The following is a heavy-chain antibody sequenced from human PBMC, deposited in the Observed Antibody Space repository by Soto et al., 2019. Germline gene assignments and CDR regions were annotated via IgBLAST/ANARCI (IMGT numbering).Heavy chain of an antibody. CDR1: CYSFTSYW. D-gene: IGHD6-13*01. CDR3: ARQGIAAATDAFDI. Sequence: GESLKISCKSSCYSFTSYWIVWVRQMPGKGLEWXGIXXPGDSYXRXXPXXXGQVTIAADKSISTAYLQWSSLKASDTAMYYCARQGIAAATDAFDIWGQGTMVTVS. V-gene: IGHV5-51*01. CDR2: XXPGDSYX. J-gene: IGHJ3*02.